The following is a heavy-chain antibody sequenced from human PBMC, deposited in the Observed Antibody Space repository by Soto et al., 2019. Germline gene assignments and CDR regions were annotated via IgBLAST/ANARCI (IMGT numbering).Heavy chain of an antibody. D-gene: IGHD1-1*01. CDR2: IYWDDDK. Sequence: QITLKESGPTLVKPTQTLTLTCTFSGFSLSTSGVGVGWIRQPPGKAMEWLALIYWDDDKRYSPSLKSRLTITKDTANNQVVLTMTNMDAVDTATYFCAHSSGYPTWFDYWGQGTLVTVSS. J-gene: IGHJ4*02. CDR1: GFSLSTSGVG. CDR3: AHSSGYPTWFDY. V-gene: IGHV2-5*02.